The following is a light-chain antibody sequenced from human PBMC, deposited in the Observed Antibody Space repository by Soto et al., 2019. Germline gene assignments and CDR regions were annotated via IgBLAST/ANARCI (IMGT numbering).Light chain of an antibody. Sequence: QSVLTRPPSASGTPGQRVTISCSGSSSNIGTYSVSWYQHFPGTAPRLLIYSDNQRPSGVPDRFSASKSGASASLAISGLQSEDEADFYCAAWDDSLNGGVFGTGTKLTVL. CDR1: SSNIGTYS. J-gene: IGLJ1*01. CDR2: SDN. V-gene: IGLV1-44*01. CDR3: AAWDDSLNGGV.